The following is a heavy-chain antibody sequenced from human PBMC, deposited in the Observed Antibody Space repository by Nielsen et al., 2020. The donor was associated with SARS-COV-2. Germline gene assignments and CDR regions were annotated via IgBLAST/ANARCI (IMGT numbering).Heavy chain of an antibody. D-gene: IGHD1-26*01. CDR3: ARDLGALSGEGFDY. V-gene: IGHV3-21*01. CDR1: GFTFSSYS. J-gene: IGHJ4*02. Sequence: GESLKISCAASGFTFSSYSMNWVRQAPGKGLEWVSSISSSSSYIYYADSVKGRFTISRDNAKNSLYLQMNSLRAEDTAVYYCARDLGALSGEGFDYWGQGTLVTVSS. CDR2: ISSSSSYI.